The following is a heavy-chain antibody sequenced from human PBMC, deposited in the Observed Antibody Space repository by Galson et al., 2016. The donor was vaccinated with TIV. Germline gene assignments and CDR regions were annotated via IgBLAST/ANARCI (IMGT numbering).Heavy chain of an antibody. CDR2: IYYSGST. Sequence: TLSLTCNVSGGSISNGGYFWNWIRLHPGKGLEWIGNIYYSGSTYYNPSLKSRVTISVDTSQNQFSLILRSVTVADTAVYYCARWADSGSYYDYFQDWGQGTLVTVSS. D-gene: IGHD1-26*01. CDR1: GGSISNGGYF. CDR3: ARWADSGSYYDYFQD. J-gene: IGHJ1*01. V-gene: IGHV4-31*03.